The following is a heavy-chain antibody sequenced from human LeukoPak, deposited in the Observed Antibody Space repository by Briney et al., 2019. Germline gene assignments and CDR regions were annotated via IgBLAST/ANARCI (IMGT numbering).Heavy chain of an antibody. CDR2: INYCGST. CDR3: ARGRGVAGT. Sequence: PSETLSLTCTVSGGSISSYYWSWIRQPPGKGLEWIGYINYCGSTNYNPSLKSRGTISVDTSKNQFSLKLSSVTAADTAVYYCARGRGVAGTWGQGTLVTVCS. D-gene: IGHD2-15*01. J-gene: IGHJ4*02. V-gene: IGHV4-59*01. CDR1: GGSISSYY.